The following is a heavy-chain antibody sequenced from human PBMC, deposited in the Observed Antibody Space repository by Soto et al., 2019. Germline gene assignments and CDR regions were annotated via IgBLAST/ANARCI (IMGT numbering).Heavy chain of an antibody. CDR2: ISAYNGNT. J-gene: IGHJ5*02. Sequence: GASVKVYCKASGYTFTSYGISWVRQAPGQGLEWMGWISAYNGNTNYAQKLQGRVTMTTDTSTSTAYMELRSLRSDDTAVYYCARDFYYDSSGYYYRYWFDPWGQGTLVTVSS. CDR1: GYTFTSYG. D-gene: IGHD3-22*01. V-gene: IGHV1-18*01. CDR3: ARDFYYDSSGYYYRYWFDP.